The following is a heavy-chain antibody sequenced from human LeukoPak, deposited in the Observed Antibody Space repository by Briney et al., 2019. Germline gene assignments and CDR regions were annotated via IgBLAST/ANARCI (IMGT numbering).Heavy chain of an antibody. CDR1: GYSFTNYW. CDR3: ARNYGIAAAGVDY. D-gene: IGHD6-13*01. V-gene: IGHV5-51*01. J-gene: IGHJ4*02. CDR2: IYPGDSDT. Sequence: GESLKISCEGSGYSFTNYWIGWVRQMPGKGLEWMGIIYPGDSDTRYSPSFQGQVTISADKSISTAYLQWSSLKASDTAMYYCARNYGIAAAGVDYWGQGTLVTVSS.